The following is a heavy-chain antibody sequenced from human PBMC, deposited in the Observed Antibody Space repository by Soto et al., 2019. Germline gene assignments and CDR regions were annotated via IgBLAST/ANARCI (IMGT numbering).Heavy chain of an antibody. CDR1: GGSISSYY. D-gene: IGHD6-13*01. V-gene: IGHV4-59*01. Sequence: PSETLSLTCTVSGGSISSYYWSWIRQPPGKGLEWIGYIYYRGSTNYNPSLKSRVTISVDTSKNQFSLKLSSVTAADTAVYYCARASAAAGRLFDYWGQGTLVTVSS. CDR2: IYYRGST. J-gene: IGHJ4*02. CDR3: ARASAAAGRLFDY.